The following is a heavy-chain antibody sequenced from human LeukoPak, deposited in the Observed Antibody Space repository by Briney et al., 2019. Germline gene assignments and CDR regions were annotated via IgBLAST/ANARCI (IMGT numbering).Heavy chain of an antibody. CDR1: GFTFTTYG. CDR2: ISYDGSNK. V-gene: IGHV3-30*18. CDR3: AKDREGYGDYELDY. J-gene: IGHJ4*02. Sequence: GGSLRLSCAASGFTFTTYGMHRVRQAPGKGLEWVAVISYDGSNKYYADSVKGRFTISRDNSKNTLYLQMNSLRAEDTAVYYCAKDREGYGDYELDYWGQGTLVTVSS. D-gene: IGHD4-17*01.